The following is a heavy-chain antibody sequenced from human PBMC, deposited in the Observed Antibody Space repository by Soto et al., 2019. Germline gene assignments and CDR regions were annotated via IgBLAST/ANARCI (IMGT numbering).Heavy chain of an antibody. CDR1: GGSISSSSYY. CDR2: IYYSGST. J-gene: IGHJ5*02. CDR3: TRDRYSTSWYTNWFDP. Sequence: SETLSLTCTVSGGSISSSSYYWGWIRQPPGKGLEWIGSIYYSGSTYYNPSLKSRVTISVDTSQNQFSLKLSSVTAADTAVYYCTRDRYSTSWYTNWFDPWGQGTLVTVSS. V-gene: IGHV4-39*07. D-gene: IGHD6-13*01.